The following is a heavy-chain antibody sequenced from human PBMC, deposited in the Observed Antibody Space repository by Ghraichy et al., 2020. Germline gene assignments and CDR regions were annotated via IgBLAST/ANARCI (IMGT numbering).Heavy chain of an antibody. CDR2: IYHSGST. CDR3: ARATNCGGDCFNAFDI. D-gene: IGHD2-21*02. Sequence: SETLSLTCAVSGGSISSSNWWSWVRQPPGKGLEWIGEIYHSGSTNYNPSLKSRVTISVDKSKNQFSLKLSSVTAADTAVYYCARATNCGGDCFNAFDIWGQGTMVTVSS. V-gene: IGHV4-4*02. J-gene: IGHJ3*02. CDR1: GGSISSSNW.